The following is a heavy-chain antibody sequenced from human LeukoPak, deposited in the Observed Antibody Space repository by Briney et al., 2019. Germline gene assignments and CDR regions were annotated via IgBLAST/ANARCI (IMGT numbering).Heavy chain of an antibody. CDR2: IYYSGST. CDR3: ARSPKLLWFGTYYYMDV. J-gene: IGHJ6*03. Sequence: SETLSLTCTVSGGSISSSSYYWGWIRQPPGKGLEWIGSIYYSGSTYYNPSLKSRVTISVDTSKNQFSLKLSSVTAADTAVYYCARSPKLLWFGTYYYMDVWGKGTTVTVSS. D-gene: IGHD3-10*01. V-gene: IGHV4-39*01. CDR1: GGSISSSSYY.